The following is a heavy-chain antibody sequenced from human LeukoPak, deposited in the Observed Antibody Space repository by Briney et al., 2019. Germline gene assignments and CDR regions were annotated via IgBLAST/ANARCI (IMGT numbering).Heavy chain of an antibody. Sequence: SGPTLVSPTQTLTLTCTFSGFSLSTSGMCVSWIRQPPGKALEWLALIDWDDDKYYSTSLKTRLTISKDTSKNQVVLTMTNMDPVDTAAYYCARAFHDYPGYWFDPWGQGTLVTVSS. V-gene: IGHV2-70*01. J-gene: IGHJ5*02. CDR2: IDWDDDK. D-gene: IGHD4-11*01. CDR1: GFSLSTSGMC. CDR3: ARAFHDYPGYWFDP.